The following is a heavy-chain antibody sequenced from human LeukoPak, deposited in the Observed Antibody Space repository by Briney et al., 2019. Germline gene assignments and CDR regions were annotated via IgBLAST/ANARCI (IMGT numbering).Heavy chain of an antibody. CDR3: ARGYGDYGY. J-gene: IGHJ4*02. Sequence: SETLSLTCTVSGGSISSYYWSWIRQPPGKGLEWIGYIYYSGSTNYNPSLKSRVTISVDTSKNQFSLKLSSVTAADTAVYYCARGYGDYGYWGQGTLVTVSS. D-gene: IGHD4-17*01. CDR2: IYYSGST. CDR1: GGSISSYY. V-gene: IGHV4-59*08.